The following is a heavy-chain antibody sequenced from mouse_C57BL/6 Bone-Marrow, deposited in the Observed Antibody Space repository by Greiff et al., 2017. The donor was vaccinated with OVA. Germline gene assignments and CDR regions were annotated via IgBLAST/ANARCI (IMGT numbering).Heavy chain of an antibody. CDR3: ARPYDYDGGYAMDY. J-gene: IGHJ4*01. Sequence: EVMLVESGGGLVKPGGSLKLSCAASGFTFSSYTMSWVRQTPEKRLEWVATISGGGGNTYYPDSVKGRFTISRDNAKNTLYLQMSSLRSEDTALYYCARPYDYDGGYAMDYWGQGTSVTVSS. V-gene: IGHV5-9*01. CDR1: GFTFSSYT. D-gene: IGHD2-4*01. CDR2: ISGGGGNT.